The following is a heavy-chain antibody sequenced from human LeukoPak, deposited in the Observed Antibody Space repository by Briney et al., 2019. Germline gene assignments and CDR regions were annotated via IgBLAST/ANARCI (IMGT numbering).Heavy chain of an antibody. CDR1: GFTFSSYA. J-gene: IGHJ4*02. Sequence: QPGGSLRLSCAASGFTFSSYAMSWVRQAPGKGLEWVSRIKSDESSAAYADSVKGRFTISRDNAKNTLYLQMNSLRVEDTAVYYCATVFKGSSLEDYWGQGTLVTVSS. V-gene: IGHV3-74*03. CDR2: IKSDESSA. D-gene: IGHD1-26*01. CDR3: ATVFKGSSLEDY.